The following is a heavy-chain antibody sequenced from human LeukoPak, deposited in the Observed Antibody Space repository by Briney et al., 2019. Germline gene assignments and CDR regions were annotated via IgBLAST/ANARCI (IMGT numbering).Heavy chain of an antibody. CDR1: GFTVSSNY. Sequence: GGSLRLSCAASGFTVSSNYMSWVRQAPGKGLEWVSVMFTNGDTNYADSVKGRFTISRDSFKNTLYLQMSSLRAEDTAVYFCARRHYDRTGYYYLDWGQGTLVTVSS. V-gene: IGHV3-66*04. CDR3: ARRHYDRTGYYYLD. CDR2: MFTNGDT. J-gene: IGHJ4*02. D-gene: IGHD3-22*01.